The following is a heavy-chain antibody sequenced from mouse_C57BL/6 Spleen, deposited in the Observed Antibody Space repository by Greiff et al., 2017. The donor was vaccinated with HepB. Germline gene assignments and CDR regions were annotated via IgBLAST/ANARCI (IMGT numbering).Heavy chain of an antibody. V-gene: IGHV1-82*01. J-gene: IGHJ2*01. CDR1: GYAFSSSW. D-gene: IGHD2-5*01. Sequence: VHLVESGPELVKPGASVKISCKASGYAFSSSWMNWVKQRPGKGLEWIGRIYPGDGDTNYNGKFKGKATLTADKSSSTAYMQLSSLTSEDSAVYFCARCYSNYYFDYWGQGTTLTVSS. CDR2: IYPGDGDT. CDR3: ARCYSNYYFDY.